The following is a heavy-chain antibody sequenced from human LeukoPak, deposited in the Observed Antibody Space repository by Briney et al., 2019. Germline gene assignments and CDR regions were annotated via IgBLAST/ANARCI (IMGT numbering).Heavy chain of an antibody. CDR2: IYYSGST. V-gene: IGHV4-38-2*01. J-gene: IGHJ4*02. Sequence: GSLRLSCAASGFTFSVYSMTWVRQPPGKGLEWIGSIYYSGSTNYNPSLKSRVTISVDTSKNQFSLKLSSVTAADTAVYYCARLGTMVRGGDYWGQGTLVTVSS. D-gene: IGHD3-10*01. CDR3: ARLGTMVRGGDY. CDR1: GFTFSVYS.